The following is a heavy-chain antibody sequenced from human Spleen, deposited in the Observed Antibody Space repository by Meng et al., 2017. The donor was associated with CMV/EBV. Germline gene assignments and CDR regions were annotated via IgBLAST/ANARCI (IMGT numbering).Heavy chain of an antibody. CDR1: GYTFTSYA. V-gene: IGHV1-8*01. CDR2: MNPNSGYT. J-gene: IGHJ4*02. Sequence: ASVKVSCKASGYTFTSYAINWVRQATGQGLEWMGWMNPNSGYTDYAEEFLGRVTMTRDTSISTAYMELSSLRSEDTAVYYCARVFLNYDFWSGFHFDYWGQGTLVTVSS. CDR3: ARVFLNYDFWSGFHFDY. D-gene: IGHD3-3*01.